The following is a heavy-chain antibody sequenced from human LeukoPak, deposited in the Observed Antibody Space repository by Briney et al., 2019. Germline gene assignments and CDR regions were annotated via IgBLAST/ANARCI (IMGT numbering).Heavy chain of an antibody. CDR1: GVSISSYY. Sequence: PSETLSLTCTVSGVSISSYYWSWIRQPPGKGLEWIGYIYYGGSTNYSPSLKSRVTMSVDTPKNQFSLKLSSVTAADTAVYYCARVGGSNYYYYGLDVWGQGTTVTVSS. V-gene: IGHV4-59*01. CDR2: IYYGGST. J-gene: IGHJ6*02. D-gene: IGHD1-26*01. CDR3: ARVGGSNYYYYGLDV.